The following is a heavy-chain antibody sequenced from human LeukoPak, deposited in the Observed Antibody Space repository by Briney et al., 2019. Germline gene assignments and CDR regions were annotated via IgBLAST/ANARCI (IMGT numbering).Heavy chain of an antibody. J-gene: IGHJ4*02. CDR3: ATELGYCSSTSCPLGY. V-gene: IGHV1-24*01. Sequence: GASVKVSCKVSGYTLTELSMHWVRQAPGKGLESMGGFDPEDGETIYAQKFQGRVTMTEDTSTDTAYMELSSLRSEDTAVYYCATELGYCSSTSCPLGYWGQGTLVTVSS. CDR2: FDPEDGET. CDR1: GYTLTELS. D-gene: IGHD2-2*01.